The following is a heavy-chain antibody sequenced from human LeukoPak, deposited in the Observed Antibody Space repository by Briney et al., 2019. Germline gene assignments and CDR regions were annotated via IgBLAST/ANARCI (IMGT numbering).Heavy chain of an antibody. CDR3: ARGIRATVTTYVFGLNWFDP. Sequence: SETLSLTCTVSGGSISSGGYYWSWIRQPPGKGLEWIGEINHSGSTNYNPSLKSRVTISVDTSKNQFSLKLSSVTAADTAVYYCARGIRATVTTYVFGLNWFDPWGQGTLVTVSS. D-gene: IGHD4-17*01. J-gene: IGHJ5*02. V-gene: IGHV4-39*07. CDR1: GGSISSGGYY. CDR2: INHSGST.